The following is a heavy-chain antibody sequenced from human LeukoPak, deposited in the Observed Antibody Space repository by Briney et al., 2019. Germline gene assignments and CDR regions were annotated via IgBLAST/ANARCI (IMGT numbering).Heavy chain of an antibody. CDR2: IYYGGST. V-gene: IGHV4-59*01. D-gene: IGHD3-22*01. J-gene: IGHJ5*02. CDR1: GGSISSYY. Sequence: SETLSLTCTVSGGSISSYYWSWIRQPPGKGLEWIGYIYYGGSTNYNPSLKSRVTILVDTSKNQFSLKLSSVTAADTAVYYCARDRGYYYDSSGYYYSWFDPWGQGTLVTVSS. CDR3: ARDRGYYYDSSGYYYSWFDP.